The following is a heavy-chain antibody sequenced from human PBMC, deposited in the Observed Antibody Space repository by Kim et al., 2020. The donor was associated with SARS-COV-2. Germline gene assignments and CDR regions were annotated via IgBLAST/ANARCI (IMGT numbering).Heavy chain of an antibody. D-gene: IGHD6-13*01. CDR3: ASLQYTSSWSDY. Sequence: SETLSLTCTVSGGSISSSSFYWGWIRQPPGKGLEWIGSIYSTGSTYYNPSLKSRVTISVDTSKNQFSLNLSSVTAADTAVYYCASLQYTSSWSDYWGQGTLVTASS. V-gene: IGHV4-39*01. CDR1: GGSISSSSFY. J-gene: IGHJ4*02. CDR2: IYSTGST.